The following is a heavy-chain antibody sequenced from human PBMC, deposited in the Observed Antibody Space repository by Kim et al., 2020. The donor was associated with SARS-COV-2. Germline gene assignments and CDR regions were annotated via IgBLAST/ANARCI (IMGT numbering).Heavy chain of an antibody. CDR2: ISGSGGST. CDR3: AKGLQLAATSVRDAFDI. Sequence: GGSLRLSCAASGFTFSSYAMSWVRQAPGKGLEWVSAISGSGGSTYYADSVKGRFTISRDNSKNTLYLQMNSLRAEDTAVYYCAKGLQLAATSVRDAFDIWGQGTMVTVSS. CDR1: GFTFSSYA. J-gene: IGHJ3*02. D-gene: IGHD2-15*01. V-gene: IGHV3-23*01.